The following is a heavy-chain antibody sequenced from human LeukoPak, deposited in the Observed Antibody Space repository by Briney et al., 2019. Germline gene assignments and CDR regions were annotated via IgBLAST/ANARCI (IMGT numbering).Heavy chain of an antibody. CDR3: ARDAYGDPDY. V-gene: IGHV1-2*02. CDR1: GYTFTGYY. CDR2: MNPNSGGT. J-gene: IGHJ4*02. D-gene: IGHD4-17*01. Sequence: GASVKVSCKASGYTFTGYYIHWVRQAPGQGLEWMGWMNPNSGGTNYAQKFQSRVTMTRGASLSTAYMELSRLRSDDTAVYYCARDAYGDPDYWGQGTLVTVSS.